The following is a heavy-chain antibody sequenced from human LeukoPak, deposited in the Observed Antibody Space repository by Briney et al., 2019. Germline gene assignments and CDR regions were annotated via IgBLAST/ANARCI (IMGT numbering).Heavy chain of an antibody. CDR3: ARVRRYDSSGYYYGFDY. CDR2: ISAYNGNT. Sequence: ASVKVSCKASGYTFTSYGISWVRQAPGQGLEWMGWISAYNGNTNYAQKLQGRVTMTTDTSTSTAYMELRSLRSDDTAVYYCARVRRYDSSGYYYGFDYWGQGTLVTVSS. V-gene: IGHV1-18*01. CDR1: GYTFTSYG. J-gene: IGHJ4*02. D-gene: IGHD3-22*01.